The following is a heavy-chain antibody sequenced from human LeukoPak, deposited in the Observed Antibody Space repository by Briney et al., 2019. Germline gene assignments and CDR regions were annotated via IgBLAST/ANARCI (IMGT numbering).Heavy chain of an antibody. CDR3: ARVRITMVRGVITLRWIYGMDV. V-gene: IGHV4-34*01. J-gene: IGHJ6*02. Sequence: PSETPSLTCAVYGGSFSGYYWSWIRQPPGKGLEWIGEINHSGSTNYNPSLKSRVTISVDTSKNQFSLKLSSVTAADTAVYYCARVRITMVRGVITLRWIYGMDVWGQGTTVTVSS. CDR1: GGSFSGYY. CDR2: INHSGST. D-gene: IGHD3-10*01.